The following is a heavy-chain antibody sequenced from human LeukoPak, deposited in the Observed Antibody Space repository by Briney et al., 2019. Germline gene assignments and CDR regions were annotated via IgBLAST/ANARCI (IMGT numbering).Heavy chain of an antibody. CDR1: GFTFSTYW. V-gene: IGHV3-49*04. D-gene: IGHD3-10*01. CDR2: IRNKAYGGTT. CDR3: TRHHYGSGSSGFDY. J-gene: IGHJ4*02. Sequence: PGGSLRLSCAASGFTFSTYWMSWVRQAPGKGLEWVGFIRNKAYGGTTEYAASVKGRFTISRDDSKSIAYLQMNSLKTEDTAVYYCTRHHYGSGSSGFDYWGQGTLVTVSS.